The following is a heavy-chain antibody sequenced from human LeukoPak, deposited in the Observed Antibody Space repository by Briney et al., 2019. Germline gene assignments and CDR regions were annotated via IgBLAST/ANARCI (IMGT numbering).Heavy chain of an antibody. V-gene: IGHV4-4*09. CDR3: ARGIRYYYYYMDV. Sequence: SSETLSLTCTVSGGSMTNYYWNWIRQPPGKGLEWIGYISASGTTNYNPSLMSRVTISVDTSKNQFSLKLSSVTAADTAVYYCARGIRYYYYYMDVWGKGTTVTVSS. D-gene: IGHD3-3*02. J-gene: IGHJ6*03. CDR1: GGSMTNYY. CDR2: ISASGTT.